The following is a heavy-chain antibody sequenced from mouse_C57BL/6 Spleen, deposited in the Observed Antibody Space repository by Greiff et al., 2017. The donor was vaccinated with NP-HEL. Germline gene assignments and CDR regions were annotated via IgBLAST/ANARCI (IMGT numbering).Heavy chain of an antibody. D-gene: IGHD1-1*01. CDR1: GYAFSSSW. J-gene: IGHJ3*01. Sequence: QVQLKQSGPELVKPGASVKISCKASGYAFSSSWMNWVKQRPGKGLEWIGRIYPGDGDTNYNGKFKGKATLTADKSSSTAYMQLSSLTSEDSAVYFCARELTPWFAYWGQGTLVTVSA. CDR2: IYPGDGDT. CDR3: ARELTPWFAY. V-gene: IGHV1-82*01.